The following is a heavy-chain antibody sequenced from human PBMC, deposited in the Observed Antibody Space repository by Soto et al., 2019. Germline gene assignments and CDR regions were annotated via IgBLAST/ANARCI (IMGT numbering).Heavy chain of an antibody. D-gene: IGHD3-16*01. CDR3: AREGSRPYSYYGMDV. Sequence: QVQLVQSVAEVKKPGASVKVSCKASGYSFTTYGIAWVRQAPGQGLEWMGWISTYNGDTDYAQNLQGRVIMTTDTSTTTAYMELRSLRSDDTAVYYCAREGSRPYSYYGMDVWGQGTTVSVSS. CDR2: ISTYNGDT. CDR1: GYSFTTYG. V-gene: IGHV1-18*01. J-gene: IGHJ6*02.